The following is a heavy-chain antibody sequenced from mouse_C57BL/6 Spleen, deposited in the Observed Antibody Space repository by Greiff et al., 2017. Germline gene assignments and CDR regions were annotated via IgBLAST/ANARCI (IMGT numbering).Heavy chain of an antibody. CDR2: IYPGNSDT. D-gene: IGHD1-1*01. CDR1: GYTFTSYW. CDR3: TRSIASVVALYAMDY. Sequence: EVQRVESGTVLARPGASVKMSCKTSGYTFTSYWMHWVKQRPGQGLEWIGAIYPGNSDTSYNQKFKGKAKLTAVTSASTAYMELSSLTNEDSAVYYCTRSIASVVALYAMDYWGQGTSVTVSS. V-gene: IGHV1-5*01. J-gene: IGHJ4*01.